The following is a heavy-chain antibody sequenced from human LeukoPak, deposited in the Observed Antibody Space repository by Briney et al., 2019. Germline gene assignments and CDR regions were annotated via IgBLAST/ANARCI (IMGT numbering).Heavy chain of an antibody. Sequence: PGGSLRLSCAASGFTFSSYGMHWVRQAPGKGLEYVSAISSNGGSTYYANSVKGRFTISRDNSKNTLYLQMGSLRAEDMAVYYCARDRGMNGGYYFDYWGQGTLVTVSS. J-gene: IGHJ4*01. CDR3: ARDRGMNGGYYFDY. V-gene: IGHV3-64*01. CDR2: ISSNGGST. CDR1: GFTFSSYG. D-gene: IGHD2-8*01.